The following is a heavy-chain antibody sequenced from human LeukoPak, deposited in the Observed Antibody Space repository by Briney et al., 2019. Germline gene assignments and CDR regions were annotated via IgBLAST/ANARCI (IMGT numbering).Heavy chain of an antibody. J-gene: IGHJ4*02. V-gene: IGHV4-61*02. CDR2: IYTSGST. Sequence: SETLSLTCTVSGGSISSGSYYWSWIRQPAGKGLEWIGRIYTSGSTKYNPSFKSRVTISVDTSKNQFSLKLTSVTAADTAVYYCASRRSSWYRGGYFDYWGQGTLVTVSS. CDR3: ASRRSSWYRGGYFDY. CDR1: GGSISSGSYY. D-gene: IGHD6-13*01.